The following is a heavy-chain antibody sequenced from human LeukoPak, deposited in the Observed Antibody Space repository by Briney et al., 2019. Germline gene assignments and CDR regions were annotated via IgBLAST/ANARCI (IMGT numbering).Heavy chain of an antibody. CDR2: ISGNGRDT. Sequence: GGSLRLSCEGSGFIFRSFAMNWVRQVPGKGLEWVSSISGNGRDTYYADSVRGRFTISRDSPKNTLYLQMNSLLTDDTAVYYCTKDQEVATIGGYFDSWGQGALVTVSS. CDR1: GFIFRSFA. D-gene: IGHD5-24*01. V-gene: IGHV3-23*01. J-gene: IGHJ4*03. CDR3: TKDQEVATIGGYFDS.